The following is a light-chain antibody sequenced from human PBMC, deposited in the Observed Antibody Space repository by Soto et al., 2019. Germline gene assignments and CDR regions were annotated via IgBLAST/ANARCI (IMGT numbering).Light chain of an antibody. Sequence: QSVLTQPASVSGSPGQSITISCTGTSSDVGGYNYVSWYQQHPGKAPKLMIYEVTKRPSGVPDRFSGSKSGTSASLTVSGLQAEDEGDYFCSSYARRNNLLFGGGTKLTVL. CDR3: SSYARRNNLL. V-gene: IGLV2-8*01. J-gene: IGLJ2*01. CDR1: SSDVGGYNY. CDR2: EVT.